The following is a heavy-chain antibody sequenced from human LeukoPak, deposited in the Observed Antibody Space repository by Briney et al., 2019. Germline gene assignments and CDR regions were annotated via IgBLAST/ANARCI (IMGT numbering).Heavy chain of an antibody. CDR2: INPSGGST. CDR3: ARGSVGGYSDY. CDR1: GYTFTRYF. D-gene: IGHD5-18*01. J-gene: IGHJ4*02. Sequence: ASVKVSCKASGYTFTRYFIHWVRQAPGRGLEWMGTINPSGGSTGYAQKFQGRVTMTRDTSISTAYMELSRLRSDDTAVYYCARGSVGGYSDYWGQGTLVTVSS. V-gene: IGHV1-46*01.